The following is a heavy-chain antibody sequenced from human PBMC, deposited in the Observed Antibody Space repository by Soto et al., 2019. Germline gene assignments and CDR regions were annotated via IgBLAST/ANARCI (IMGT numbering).Heavy chain of an antibody. J-gene: IGHJ4*02. CDR2: ISRSNSYI. V-gene: IGHV3-21*06. Sequence: EVQLVESGGGLVKPGGSLRLSCAASGFTFSSYTMNWVRQAPGKGLEWVACISRSNSYIYYADSVKGRFTISRDNAKNSLYLQMNSLRAEDTAGYYCARDGGYSSGWYHFEYWGEGTLVTVSS. D-gene: IGHD6-19*01. CDR1: GFTFSSYT. CDR3: ARDGGYSSGWYHFEY.